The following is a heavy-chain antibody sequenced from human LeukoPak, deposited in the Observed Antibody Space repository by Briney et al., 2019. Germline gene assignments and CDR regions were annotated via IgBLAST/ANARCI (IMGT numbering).Heavy chain of an antibody. D-gene: IGHD6-13*01. CDR1: GYTFTSYY. V-gene: IGHV1-46*01. Sequence: ASVKVSCKASGYTFTSYYMHWVRQAPGQGLEWMGIINPSGGSTSYAQKFQGRVTMTRDMSTSTVYMELSSLRSDDTAVYYCARSAAGNIDYWGQGTLVTVSS. CDR2: INPSGGST. CDR3: ARSAAGNIDY. J-gene: IGHJ4*02.